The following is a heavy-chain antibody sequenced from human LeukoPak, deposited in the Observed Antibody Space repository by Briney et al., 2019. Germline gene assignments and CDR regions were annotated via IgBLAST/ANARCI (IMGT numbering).Heavy chain of an antibody. V-gene: IGHV3-9*01. CDR3: AKGFGSSPLYFDY. D-gene: IGHD1-26*01. J-gene: IGHJ4*02. CDR1: GFTFDDYA. Sequence: PGGSLRLSCAASGFTFDDYAMHWVRQAPGKGLEWVSGISWNSGSIGYADSVKVRFTISRDNAKNSLYLQMNSLRAEDTALYYCAKGFGSSPLYFDYWGQGTLVTVSS. CDR2: ISWNSGSI.